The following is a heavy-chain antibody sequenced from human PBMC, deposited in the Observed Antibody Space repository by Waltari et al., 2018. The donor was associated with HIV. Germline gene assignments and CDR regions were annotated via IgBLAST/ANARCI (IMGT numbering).Heavy chain of an antibody. CDR2: IYYSGST. Sequence: QLQLQESGPGLVKPSETLSLTCTVSGGSISSSSYYWGWIRQPPGKGLEWIGSIYYSGSTYYNPSLKSRVTISVDTSKNQFSLKLSSVTAADTAVYYCARPAKFYYDTGHYFDYWGQGTLVTVSS. CDR3: ARPAKFYYDTGHYFDY. D-gene: IGHD3-22*01. CDR1: GGSISSSSYY. J-gene: IGHJ4*02. V-gene: IGHV4-39*01.